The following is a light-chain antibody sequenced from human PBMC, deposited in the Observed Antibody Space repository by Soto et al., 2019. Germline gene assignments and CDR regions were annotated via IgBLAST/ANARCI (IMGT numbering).Light chain of an antibody. Sequence: QSVLTQPASVSGSPGQSITISCTGTSSDVGGYNYVSWYQQHPGKDPKLIIYEVSDRPSGVSNRFSGSKSGNTASLTISGLQAEDEADYYCSSYTSSSTLVFGGGTKLTVL. CDR1: SSDVGGYNY. V-gene: IGLV2-14*01. CDR2: EVS. J-gene: IGLJ3*02. CDR3: SSYTSSSTLV.